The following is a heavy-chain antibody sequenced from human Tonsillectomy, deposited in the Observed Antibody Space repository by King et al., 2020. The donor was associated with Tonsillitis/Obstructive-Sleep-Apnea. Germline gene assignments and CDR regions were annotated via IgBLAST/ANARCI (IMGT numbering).Heavy chain of an antibody. CDR2: IYYSGST. CDR1: GGSISSYY. CDR3: ARVERMVYATDLCVFDY. Sequence: VQLQESGPGLVKPSETLSLTCTVSGGSISSYYWSWIRQPPGKGLEWIGYIYYSGSTNYNPSLKSRVTISVDTSKNQFSLKLSSVTAADTAVYYCARVERMVYATDLCVFDYWGQGTLVTVSS. V-gene: IGHV4-59*01. J-gene: IGHJ4*02. D-gene: IGHD2-8*01.